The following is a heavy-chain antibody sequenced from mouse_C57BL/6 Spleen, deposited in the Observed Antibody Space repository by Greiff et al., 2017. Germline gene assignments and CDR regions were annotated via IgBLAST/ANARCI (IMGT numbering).Heavy chain of an antibody. CDR3: ARVGDDYDGRVYWYFDV. V-gene: IGHV1-69*01. D-gene: IGHD2-4*01. CDR1: GYTFTSYW. Sequence: QVQLQQPGAELVMPGASVKLSCKASGYTFTSYWMHWVQQRPGQGLEWIGEIDPSDSYTNYNQKFKGKSTLTVDKSSSTAYMQLSSLTSEDSAVYYGARVGDDYDGRVYWYFDVWGTGTTVTVSS. J-gene: IGHJ1*03. CDR2: IDPSDSYT.